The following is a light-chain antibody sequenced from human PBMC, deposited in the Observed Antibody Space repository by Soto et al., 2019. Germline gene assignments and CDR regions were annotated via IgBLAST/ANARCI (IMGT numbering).Light chain of an antibody. CDR1: NTDVGAYNY. CDR2: DVT. V-gene: IGLV2-11*01. CDR3: CSIAGNYIYL. J-gene: IGLJ1*01. Sequence: QSVLTQPRSVSGSPGQSVTISCSGTNTDVGAYNYVSWYQQHPGKAPKLTIYDVTQRPSGVSARFSGSKSGNTASLTISGLQADDDADYYCCSIAGNYIYLFGTGTKLTVL.